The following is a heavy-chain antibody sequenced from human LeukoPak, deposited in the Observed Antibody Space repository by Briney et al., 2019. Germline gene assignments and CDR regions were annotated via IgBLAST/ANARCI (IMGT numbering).Heavy chain of an antibody. D-gene: IGHD3-10*01. V-gene: IGHV1-2*02. CDR3: AKEPNGSGTNPSDY. Sequence: ASVKVSCKASGNTFTGYYIHWVRQAPGQGLEWMGWINPNSGGTNYAQKFQGRVAMTRDTSISTAYMELSRLRSDDTAVYYCAKEPNGSGTNPSDYWGQGTLVTVSS. CDR1: GNTFTGYY. CDR2: INPNSGGT. J-gene: IGHJ4*02.